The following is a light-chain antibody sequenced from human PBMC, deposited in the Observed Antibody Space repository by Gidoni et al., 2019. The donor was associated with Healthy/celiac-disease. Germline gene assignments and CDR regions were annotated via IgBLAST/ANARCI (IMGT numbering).Light chain of an antibody. CDR2: WAS. CDR1: QSVLYSSNNKNC. J-gene: IGKJ3*01. Sequence: DIVMTQSPDSLAVSLGERATINCKSSQSVLYSSNNKNCLAWYQQKPGQPPKLLIYWASTRESGVPDRFSGSGSGTDFTLTSSSLQAEDVAVYYCQQHYSTPLTVGPXTKVDI. CDR3: QQHYSTPLT. V-gene: IGKV4-1*01.